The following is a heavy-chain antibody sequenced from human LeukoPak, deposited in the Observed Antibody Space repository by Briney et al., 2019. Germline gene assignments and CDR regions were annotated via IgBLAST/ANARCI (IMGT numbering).Heavy chain of an antibody. D-gene: IGHD3-9*01. V-gene: IGHV1-2*02. CDR3: ARVDWGDDAFDI. CDR1: GYTFYDYY. Sequence: ASMKVSRKASGYTFYDYYIHWLRQAPGQGLDWMGWINPDSGGTNYAQKFQGRVTMTRDTSISTAYMELSRLRSDDTAVYYCARVDWGDDAFDIWGQGTMVTVSS. J-gene: IGHJ3*02. CDR2: INPDSGGT.